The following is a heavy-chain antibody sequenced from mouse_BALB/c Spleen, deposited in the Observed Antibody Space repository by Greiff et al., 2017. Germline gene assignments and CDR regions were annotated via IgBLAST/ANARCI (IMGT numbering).Heavy chain of an antibody. CDR1: GFTFSSYT. V-gene: IGHV5-12-2*01. CDR3: AIYYGNYYAMDY. J-gene: IGHJ4*01. D-gene: IGHD2-1*01. CDR2: ISNGGGST. Sequence: EVMLVESGGGLVQPGGSLKLSCAASGFTFSSYTMSWVRQTPEKRLEWVAYISNGGGSTYYPDTVKGRFTISRDNAKNTLYLQMSSLKSEDTAMYYCAIYYGNYYAMDYWGQGTSVTVSS.